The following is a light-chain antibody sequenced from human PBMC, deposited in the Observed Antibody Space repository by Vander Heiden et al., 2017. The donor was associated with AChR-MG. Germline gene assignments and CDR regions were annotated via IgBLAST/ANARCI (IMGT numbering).Light chain of an antibody. J-gene: IGLJ2*01. CDR3: QSYDNSLRGVV. Sequence: QSVLTQPPSVSGAPGQRVTIPCTGSSSNIGAGYDVHWYQQVPGTAPKLLVYGNTNRPSGAPDRFSASKSGTSASLAVTGLQAEDEADYYCQSYDNSLRGVVFGGGTKLTVL. CDR2: GNT. V-gene: IGLV1-40*01. CDR1: SSNIGAGYD.